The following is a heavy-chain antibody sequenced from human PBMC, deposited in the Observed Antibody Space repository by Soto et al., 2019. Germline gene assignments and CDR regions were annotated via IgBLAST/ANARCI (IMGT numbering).Heavy chain of an antibody. CDR3: ASLSGRISRDY. D-gene: IGHD1-26*01. CDR2: IYYSGST. V-gene: IGHV4-61*01. J-gene: IGHJ4*02. CDR1: GGSVSSGSYY. Sequence: PSETLSLTCTVSGGSVSSGSYYWSWIRQPPGKGLEWIGYIYYSGSTNYNPSLKSRVTISVDTSKNQFSLRLSSVTAADTAVYYWASLSGRISRDYWGQGTLVTVSS.